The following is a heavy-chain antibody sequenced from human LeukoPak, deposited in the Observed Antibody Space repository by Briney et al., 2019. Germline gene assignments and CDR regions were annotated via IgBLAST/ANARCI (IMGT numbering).Heavy chain of an antibody. CDR3: ARHPYYYGSGSYYNGWFDP. V-gene: IGHV4-4*02. D-gene: IGHD3-10*01. CDR2: IYHSGST. CDR1: GGSISSSNW. J-gene: IGHJ5*02. Sequence: SETLSLTCAVSGGSISSSNWWSWVRQPPGKGLEWIGEIYHSGSTNYNPSLKSRVTISVDTSKNQFSLKLSSVTAADTAVYYCARHPYYYGSGSYYNGWFDPWGQGTLVTVSS.